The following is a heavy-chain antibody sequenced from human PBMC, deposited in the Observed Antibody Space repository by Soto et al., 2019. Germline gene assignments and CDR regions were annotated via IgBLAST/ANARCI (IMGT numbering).Heavy chain of an antibody. V-gene: IGHV4-61*01. D-gene: IGHD2-8*01. Sequence: ETLSLTCTVSGGSVGRGSYYWSWIRQPPGKGMEWIGYMYYHGGTNYNPSLKGRVYISADTSKNQFSLQLTSVTAADTAVYYCAGRNRWSTLFHFWGQGTQVTVSS. J-gene: IGHJ4*02. CDR3: AGRNRWSTLFHF. CDR2: MYYHGGT. CDR1: GGSVGRGSYY.